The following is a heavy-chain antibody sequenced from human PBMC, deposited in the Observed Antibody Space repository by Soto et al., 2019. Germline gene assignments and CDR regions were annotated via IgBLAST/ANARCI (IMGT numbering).Heavy chain of an antibody. CDR1: GGSIRSYF. D-gene: IGHD3-16*01. V-gene: IGHV4-4*07. J-gene: IGHJ4*02. CDR3: ARESYARFLDY. Sequence: SGTLSLTCTVSGGSIRSYFWSWIRQPAGKGLEWIGRIYPSGSTNYNPSLKSRVTMSVDTSKKEFSLKLNSVTSADTAVYFCARESYARFLDYCGQGILVTVSS. CDR2: IYPSGST.